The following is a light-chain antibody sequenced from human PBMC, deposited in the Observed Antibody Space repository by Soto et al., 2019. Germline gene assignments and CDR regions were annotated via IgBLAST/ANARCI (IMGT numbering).Light chain of an antibody. Sequence: QSVLTQPPSASGTPGQRVTISCSGSSSNIGSNSVSWYRQLPGTAPKLLIYSNNQRPSGVPDRFSGSKSDTSASLAISGLQSDDEADYYCAAWDDSLSGLVFGGGTKLTVL. V-gene: IGLV1-44*01. CDR2: SNN. CDR3: AAWDDSLSGLV. CDR1: SSNIGSNS. J-gene: IGLJ2*01.